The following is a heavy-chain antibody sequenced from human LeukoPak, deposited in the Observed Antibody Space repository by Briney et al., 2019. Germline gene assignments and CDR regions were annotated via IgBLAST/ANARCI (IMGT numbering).Heavy chain of an antibody. CDR1: GYTFTSYD. CDR3: ARDRKQWRDGYYYYGMDV. J-gene: IGHJ6*02. D-gene: IGHD6-19*01. CDR2: MNPNSGNT. V-gene: IGHV1-8*01. Sequence: ASVKVSCKASGYTFTSYDINWVRQATGQGVEWMGWMNPNSGNTGYAQKFQGRVTMTRNTSISTAYMELSSLRSEDTAVYYCARDRKQWRDGYYYYGMDVWGQGTTVTVSS.